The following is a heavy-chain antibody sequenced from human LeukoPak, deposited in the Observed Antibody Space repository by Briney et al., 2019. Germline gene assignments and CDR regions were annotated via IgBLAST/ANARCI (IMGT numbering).Heavy chain of an antibody. V-gene: IGHV3-48*03. D-gene: IGHD6-13*01. CDR2: ISSSGSTI. CDR1: GFTFSSYE. J-gene: IGHJ3*02. CDR3: ARVTAAGGRAFDI. Sequence: GGSLRLSCAASGFTFSSYEMNWARQAPGKGLEWVSYISSSGSTIYYADSVKGRFTISRDNAKNSLYLQMNSLRAEDTAVHYCARVTAAGGRAFDIWGQGTMVTVSS.